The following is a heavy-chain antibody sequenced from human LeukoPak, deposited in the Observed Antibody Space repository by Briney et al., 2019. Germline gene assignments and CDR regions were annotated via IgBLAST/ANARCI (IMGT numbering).Heavy chain of an antibody. CDR3: ARLTFGGVIGFDY. Sequence: GGSLRLSCAASGFTFSSYIMNWVRQAPGKGLEWVSSISSSGSHMYYADSVKGRFTISRDNAKNSLYLQMNSLSAEDTAVYYCARLTFGGVIGFDYWGQGTLVTVSS. V-gene: IGHV3-21*01. CDR2: ISSSGSHM. J-gene: IGHJ4*02. D-gene: IGHD3-16*02. CDR1: GFTFSSYI.